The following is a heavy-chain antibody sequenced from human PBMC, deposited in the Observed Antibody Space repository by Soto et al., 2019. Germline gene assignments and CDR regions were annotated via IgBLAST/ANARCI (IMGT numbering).Heavy chain of an antibody. CDR2: NYYSGST. J-gene: IGHJ4*02. CDR1: GGSISSSSYY. CDR3: ARQGLSGCGDCFDY. Sequence: SETLSLTCTVSGGSISSSSYYWGWIRQPPGKGLEWIGSNYYSGSTYYNPSLKSRVTISVDTSKNQFSLKLSSVTAADTAVYYCARQGLSGCGDCFDYWGQGTLVTVSS. V-gene: IGHV4-39*01. D-gene: IGHD2-21*01.